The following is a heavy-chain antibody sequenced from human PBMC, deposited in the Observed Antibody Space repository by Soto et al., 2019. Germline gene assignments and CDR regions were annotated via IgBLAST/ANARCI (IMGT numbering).Heavy chain of an antibody. CDR2: ISGNSGSI. CDR3: AKDLSSGWYLLTVKGYFDY. J-gene: IGHJ4*02. D-gene: IGHD6-19*01. V-gene: IGHV3-9*01. Sequence: PGGSLRLSCAASGFTFDDYAMHWVRQAPGKGLEWVSGISGNSGSIGYADSVKGRFTISRDNAKNTLYLQMNSLRAEDTAVYYCAKDLSSGWYLLTVKGYFDYWGQGTLVTVSS. CDR1: GFTFDDYA.